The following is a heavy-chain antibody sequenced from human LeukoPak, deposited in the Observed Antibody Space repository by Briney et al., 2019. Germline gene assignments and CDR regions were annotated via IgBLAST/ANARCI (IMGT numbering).Heavy chain of an antibody. J-gene: IGHJ3*02. V-gene: IGHV3-23*01. CDR3: AKDLVRSGSADGTFDI. Sequence: GGSLRLSCAASRFTFSSCAMSWVRQAPGKGLEWVSTISGSGGSTYYAASVKGRFTISRDNSKNTLYLQMNSLRAEDTAVYYCAKDLVRSGSADGTFDIWGQGTMVTVSS. CDR1: RFTFSSCA. D-gene: IGHD2-15*01. CDR2: ISGSGGST.